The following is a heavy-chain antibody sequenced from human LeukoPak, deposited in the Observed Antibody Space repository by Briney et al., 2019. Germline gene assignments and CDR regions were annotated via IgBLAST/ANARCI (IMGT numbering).Heavy chain of an antibody. CDR2: ISPHSGDV. CDR3: DY. J-gene: IGHJ4*02. CDR1: GYSFTANY. Sequence: ASVEVSCKASGYSFTANYIHWVRQAPGQGLEWMGWISPHSGDVRSAQKFQGRVTMTSDTSITTAYYCARDVDPYCNFGSCYDYWGQGTQVTVSS. D-gene: IGHD2-15*01. V-gene: IGHV1-2*02.